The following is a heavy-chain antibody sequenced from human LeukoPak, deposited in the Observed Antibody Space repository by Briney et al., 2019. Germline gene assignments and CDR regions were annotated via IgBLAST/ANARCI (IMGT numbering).Heavy chain of an antibody. J-gene: IGHJ4*02. CDR1: GFTFSSYE. D-gene: IGHD1-14*01. V-gene: IGHV3-48*03. CDR2: ISSSGLTI. CDR3: AREVDATTDY. Sequence: GGSLRLSCAVSGFTFSSYEMNWVRQAPGKGLEWVSYISSSGLTIYYADSVKGRFTISRDNAKNSLYLQMNSLRAEDTAVYYCAREVDATTDYWGQGTLVTVSS.